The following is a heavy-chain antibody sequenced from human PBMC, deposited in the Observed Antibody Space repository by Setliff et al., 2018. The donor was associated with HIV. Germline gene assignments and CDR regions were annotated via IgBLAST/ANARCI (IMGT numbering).Heavy chain of an antibody. CDR3: TRDPSNNYFHFYMDV. CDR2: ISRDGTST. Sequence: GESLKISCAASGFSLSGNFMHWVRQAPGKRLVWVSRISRDGTSTSYADSVKGRFTTSRDKNTVYLQMNGLRVDDTAVYYCTRDPSNNYFHFYMDVWGKGTTVTVSS. D-gene: IGHD1-1*01. CDR1: GFSLSGNF. V-gene: IGHV3-74*01. J-gene: IGHJ6*03.